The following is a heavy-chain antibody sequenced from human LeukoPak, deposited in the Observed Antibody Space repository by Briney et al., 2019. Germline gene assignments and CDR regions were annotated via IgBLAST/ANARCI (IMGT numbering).Heavy chain of an antibody. CDR3: ARVSKYGDYLYSWFDP. CDR1: GFTFSSYS. Sequence: GSLRLSCAASGFTFSSYSMNWVRQAPGKGLEWVSSISSSSSYIYYADSVKGRFTISRDNAKNSLYLQMNSLRAEDTAVYYCARVSKYGDYLYSWFDPWGQGTLVTVSS. V-gene: IGHV3-21*01. CDR2: ISSSSSYI. D-gene: IGHD4-17*01. J-gene: IGHJ5*02.